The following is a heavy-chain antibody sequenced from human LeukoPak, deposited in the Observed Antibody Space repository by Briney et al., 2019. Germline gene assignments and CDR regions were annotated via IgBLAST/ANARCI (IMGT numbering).Heavy chain of an antibody. J-gene: IGHJ4*02. CDR1: GVSISSYY. CDR2: IYTSGST. CDR3: ARDRYYYDSSGYYLLDY. V-gene: IGHV4-4*07. D-gene: IGHD3-22*01. Sequence: SETLSLTCTVSGVSISSYYWSWIRQPAGKGLEWIGRIYTSGSTNYNPSLKSRVTMSVDTSKTQFSLKLSSVTAADTAVYYCARDRYYYDSSGYYLLDYWGQGTLVTVSS.